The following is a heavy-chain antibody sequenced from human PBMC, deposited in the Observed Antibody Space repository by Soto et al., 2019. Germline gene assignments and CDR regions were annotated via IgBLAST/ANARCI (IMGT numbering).Heavy chain of an antibody. Sequence: QVQLVESGGGMVQPGRPLRLSCEGSGFEFRKYGIHWVRQAPGKGLEWVAVIAYDSSVKYYADSVKGRFFISRDNSKKTLYLEMNSLRAEDTAVYYCARAGGTTVTGLWHFDSWGQGTLVTVSS. V-gene: IGHV3-33*05. D-gene: IGHD4-17*01. CDR1: GFEFRKYG. J-gene: IGHJ4*02. CDR2: IAYDSSVK. CDR3: ARAGGTTVTGLWHFDS.